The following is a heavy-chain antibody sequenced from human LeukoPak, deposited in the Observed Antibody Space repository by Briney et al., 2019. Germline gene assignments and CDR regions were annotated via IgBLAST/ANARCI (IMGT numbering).Heavy chain of an antibody. CDR2: IYYSGST. CDR1: GGSISSSSYY. V-gene: IGHV4-39*02. J-gene: IGHJ4*02. Sequence: SETLSLTCTVSGGSISSSSYYWGWIRQPPGKGLGWIGSIYYSGSTYYNPSLKSRVTISVDTSKNQFSLKLSSVTAADTAVYYCARDSAAAGRGIDYWGQGTLVTVSS. CDR3: ARDSAAAGRGIDY. D-gene: IGHD6-13*01.